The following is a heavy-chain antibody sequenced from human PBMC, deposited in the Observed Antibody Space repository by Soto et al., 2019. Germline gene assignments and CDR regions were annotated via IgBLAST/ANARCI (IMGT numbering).Heavy chain of an antibody. CDR1: GCSVRSSSYY. CDR2: VYYSGST. V-gene: IGHV4-39*01. D-gene: IGHD3-9*01. J-gene: IGHJ4*02. CDR3: GRLEGLATISYYFDY. Sequence: ASETLSLTCTVSGCSVRSSSYYWGWVRQPPGKGMEWIGSVYYSGSTYYNPSLESRVTISVDKSKNQFSLKLMSLSAADTAVYYCGRLEGLATISYYFDYWGQGALVTVSS.